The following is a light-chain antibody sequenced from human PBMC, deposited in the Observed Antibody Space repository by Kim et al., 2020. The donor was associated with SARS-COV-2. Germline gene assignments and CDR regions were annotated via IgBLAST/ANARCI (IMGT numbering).Light chain of an antibody. CDR2: EVN. Sequence: GQSVIISCTGTGSDIGTYDYVSWYQQHPGKAPKLIIYEVNKRPSGVPDRFSGSKSGNTASLTVSGLRTEDEAHYYCSSYAGRQSGLFGGGTQLTV. J-gene: IGLJ2*01. CDR1: GSDIGTYDY. CDR3: SSYAGRQSGL. V-gene: IGLV2-8*01.